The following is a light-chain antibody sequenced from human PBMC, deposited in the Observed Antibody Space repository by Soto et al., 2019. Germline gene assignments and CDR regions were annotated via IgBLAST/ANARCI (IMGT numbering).Light chain of an antibody. Sequence: QAVLTQPPSAYAAPGQKVVISCPRLSSDMGNYAVSWYQQLPGTAPKLLTYENNNRPSVIPVRFSGSKLRTSATLGICGHWPEAEADYYWLAWDTSGRVFG. CDR3: LAWDTSGRV. CDR1: SSDMGNYA. V-gene: IGLV1-51*02. CDR2: ENN. J-gene: IGLJ1*01.